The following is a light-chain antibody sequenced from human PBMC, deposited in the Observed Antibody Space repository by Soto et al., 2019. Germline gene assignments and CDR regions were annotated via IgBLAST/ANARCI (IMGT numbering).Light chain of an antibody. CDR2: WAS. V-gene: IGKV4-1*01. J-gene: IGKJ2*01. Sequence: DIVMTQSPDSLAVSLGERATINCKSSQSVLYSSNNKYYLAWYQQRPGQPPKLLIYWASTRESGVPDRFSGSGSGTDFTLTITSLQAEDVAVYCCQQYESTPPTFGQGTKLEIK. CDR3: QQYESTPPT. CDR1: QSVLYSSNNKYY.